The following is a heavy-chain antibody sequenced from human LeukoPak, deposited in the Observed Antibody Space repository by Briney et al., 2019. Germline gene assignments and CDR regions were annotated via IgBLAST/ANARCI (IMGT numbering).Heavy chain of an antibody. CDR2: ISAYSGNT. CDR1: GYTFTSYG. V-gene: IGHV1-18*01. CDR3: ARDDCSGGSCYLDY. Sequence: ASVEVSCKASGYTFTSYGISWVRQAPGQGLEWMGWISAYSGNTNYAQKLQGRVTMTTDTSTSTAYMELRSLRSDDTAVYYCARDDCSGGSCYLDYRGQGTLVTVSS. D-gene: IGHD2-15*01. J-gene: IGHJ4*02.